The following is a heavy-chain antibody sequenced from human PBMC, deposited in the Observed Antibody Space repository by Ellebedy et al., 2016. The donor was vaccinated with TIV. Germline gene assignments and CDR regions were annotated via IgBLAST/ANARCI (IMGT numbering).Heavy chain of an antibody. CDR3: ARDTVGATEEVFHY. Sequence: ASVKVSCXASGYTFSGHYVHWVRQAPGQGLEWIGWINPNSGDTNYAQKFQGRVTMTSDTSISTAYMELSRLRSDDTAVYYCARDTVGATEEVFHYWGQGTLVTVSS. V-gene: IGHV1-2*02. CDR2: INPNSGDT. J-gene: IGHJ4*02. CDR1: GYTFSGHY. D-gene: IGHD1-26*01.